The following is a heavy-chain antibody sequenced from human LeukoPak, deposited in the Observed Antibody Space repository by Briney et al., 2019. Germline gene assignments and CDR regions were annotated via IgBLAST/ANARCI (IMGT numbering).Heavy chain of an antibody. J-gene: IGHJ3*02. CDR2: ISAYNGNT. D-gene: IGHD5-18*01. V-gene: IGHV1-18*01. Sequence: ASVKVSCKASGYTFTSYGISWVRQAPGQGLEWMGWISAYNGNTDYAQKLQGRVTMTTDTSTSTAYMELRSLRSDDTAVYYCARGQRGYSYDAFDIWGQGTMVTVSS. CDR3: ARGQRGYSYDAFDI. CDR1: GYTFTSYG.